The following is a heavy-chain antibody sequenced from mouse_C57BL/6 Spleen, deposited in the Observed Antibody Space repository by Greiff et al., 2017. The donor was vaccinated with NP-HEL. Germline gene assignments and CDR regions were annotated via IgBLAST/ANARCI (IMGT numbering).Heavy chain of an antibody. D-gene: IGHD3-1*01. J-gene: IGHJ4*01. CDR3: ASSGLLFYAMDY. V-gene: IGHV1-69*01. CDR1: GYTFTSYW. CDR2: IDPSDSYT. Sequence: QVQLQQPGAELVMPGASVKLSCKASGYTFTSYWMHWVKQRPGQGLEWIGEIDPSDSYTNYNQKFKGKSTLTVDKSSSTAYMQLSSLTSEDSAVYSCASSGLLFYAMDYWGQGTSVTVSS.